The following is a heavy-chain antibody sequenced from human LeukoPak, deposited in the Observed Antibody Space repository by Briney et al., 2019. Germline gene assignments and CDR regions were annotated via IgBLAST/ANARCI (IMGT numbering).Heavy chain of an antibody. D-gene: IGHD3-9*01. V-gene: IGHV1-69*13. Sequence: GASVKVSCKASGGTFSSYAISWVRQAPGQGLEWMGGIIPIFGTANYAQKFQGRVTITADESTSTAYMELSSLRSEDTAVYYCARAYNYDILTGHLWEAFDIWGQGTMVTVSS. CDR1: GGTFSSYA. CDR3: ARAYNYDILTGHLWEAFDI. CDR2: IIPIFGTA. J-gene: IGHJ3*02.